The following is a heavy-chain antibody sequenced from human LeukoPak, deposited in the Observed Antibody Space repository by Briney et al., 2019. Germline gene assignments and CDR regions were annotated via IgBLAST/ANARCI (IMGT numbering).Heavy chain of an antibody. CDR2: IYYSGST. Sequence: SETLSLTCTVSGGSISTYYWTWIRQPPGKGLEWIGYIYYSGSTNYNPSLKGRVIISVDTSKNQFSLELSSVTAADTAVYYCARDVAYYYGSGSYYPHYYYYYMDVWGKGTTVTISS. CDR1: GGSISTYY. CDR3: ARDVAYYYGSGSYYPHYYYYYMDV. J-gene: IGHJ6*03. V-gene: IGHV4-59*01. D-gene: IGHD3-10*01.